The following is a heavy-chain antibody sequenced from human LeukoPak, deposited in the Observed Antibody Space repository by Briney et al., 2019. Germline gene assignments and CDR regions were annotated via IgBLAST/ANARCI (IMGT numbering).Heavy chain of an antibody. V-gene: IGHV1-2*02. CDR3: ARTRGSGSPNWFDP. D-gene: IGHD3-10*01. Sequence: ASVKVSCKASGYAFTGYYMHWVRQAPGQGLEWMGWINPNSGGTNYAQKFQGRVTMTRDTSISTAYMELSRLRSDDTAVYYCARTRGSGSPNWFDPWGQGTLVTVSS. CDR1: GYAFTGYY. CDR2: INPNSGGT. J-gene: IGHJ5*02.